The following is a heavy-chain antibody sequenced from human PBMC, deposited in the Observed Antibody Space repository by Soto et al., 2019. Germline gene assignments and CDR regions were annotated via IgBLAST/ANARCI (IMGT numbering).Heavy chain of an antibody. J-gene: IGHJ4*02. V-gene: IGHV3-23*01. CDR1: GFTFSSYA. CDR3: ARRGPGTYFDY. D-gene: IGHD6-13*01. CDR2: ISGSGDST. Sequence: EVQLFESGGGLVQPGGSLRLSCAASGFTFSSYAMRWVRQAPGKGLEWVSAISGSGDSTYYTDSVKGRFTISRDNSKNTLYLQMNSLRAEDTAVYYCARRGPGTYFDYWGQGTLVTVSS.